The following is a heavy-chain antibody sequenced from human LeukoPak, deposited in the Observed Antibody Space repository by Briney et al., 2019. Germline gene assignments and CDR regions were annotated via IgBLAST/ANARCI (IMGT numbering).Heavy chain of an antibody. CDR2: ISSSSSYI. Sequence: GGSLRLSCAASGFTFSSYSMNWVRQAPGKGLEWVSCISSSSSYIYYANSVKGRFTISRDNAKNSLYLQMNSLRAEDTAVYYCVRDYENLTGSKTRFHYWGQGTLVTVSS. V-gene: IGHV3-21*01. CDR1: GFTFSSYS. J-gene: IGHJ4*02. D-gene: IGHD3-9*01. CDR3: VRDYENLTGSKTRFHY.